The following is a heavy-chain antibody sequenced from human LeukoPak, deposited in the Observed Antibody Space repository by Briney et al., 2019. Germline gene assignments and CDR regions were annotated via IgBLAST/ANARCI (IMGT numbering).Heavy chain of an antibody. CDR1: GFTFSSYG. V-gene: IGHV3-23*01. J-gene: IGHJ4*02. D-gene: IGHD1-26*01. Sequence: GGSLRLSCAASGFTFSSYGMSWVRQAPGKGLEWVSGFSGSGGTTYYADSVKGRFTISRDNSKNTLYLQMNSLRAEDTAVYYCAKKQGGSYTHFDYWGQGTLVTVSS. CDR2: FSGSGGTT. CDR3: AKKQGGSYTHFDY.